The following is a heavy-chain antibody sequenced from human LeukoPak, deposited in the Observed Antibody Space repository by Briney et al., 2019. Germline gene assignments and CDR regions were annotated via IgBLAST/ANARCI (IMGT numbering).Heavy chain of an antibody. CDR3: ARGRRDTVTPRTYYYYYMDV. CDR1: GYSISIGYY. CDR2: IYHSGST. J-gene: IGHJ6*03. D-gene: IGHD4-11*01. V-gene: IGHV4-38-2*02. Sequence: SETLSLTCTVSGYSISIGYYWGWIRQPPGKGLEWIGSIYHSGSTYYNPSLKSRVTLSVDTSKNQFSLKLSSVTAADTAVYYCARGRRDTVTPRTYYYYYMDVWGKGTTVTVSS.